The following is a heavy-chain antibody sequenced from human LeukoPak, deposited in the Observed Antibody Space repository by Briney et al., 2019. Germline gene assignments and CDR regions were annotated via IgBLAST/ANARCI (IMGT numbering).Heavy chain of an antibody. CDR3: AAEEYYDFWSGYLEFAAPGRFDP. D-gene: IGHD3-3*01. V-gene: IGHV4-31*03. CDR2: IYYSGSH. Sequence: SQTLSLPCTVSGGSISSGGYYWSWIRPHPGRGLEWIGYIYYSGSHYYNPSLKSRVTISVDTSKNQFSLKLSSVTAADTAVYYCAAEEYYDFWSGYLEFAAPGRFDPWGQGTLVTVSS. CDR1: GGSISSGGYY. J-gene: IGHJ5*02.